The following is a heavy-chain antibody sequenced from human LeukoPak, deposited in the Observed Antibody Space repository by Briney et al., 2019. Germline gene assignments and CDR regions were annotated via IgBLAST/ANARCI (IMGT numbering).Heavy chain of an antibody. CDR2: VNSGGSRT. Sequence: PGGSLRLSCAASGFIFSTYWMHWVRQVPGKGLVWVSRVNSGGSRTTYADSVKGRFTISRDNAKNTLYLQMNSLRDEDTAVYYCARGYRPRYGGTTGYWGQGTLVTVSS. D-gene: IGHD4-23*01. V-gene: IGHV3-74*01. CDR1: GFIFSTYW. J-gene: IGHJ4*02. CDR3: ARGYRPRYGGTTGY.